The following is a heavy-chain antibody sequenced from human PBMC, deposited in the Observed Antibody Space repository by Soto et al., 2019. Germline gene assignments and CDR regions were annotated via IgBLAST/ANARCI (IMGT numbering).Heavy chain of an antibody. CDR1: GGSIRDYF. D-gene: IGHD4-17*01. CDR2: IYYSGRT. V-gene: IGHV4-59*01. CDR3: ARVGGDDFGDSGGFDY. Sequence: ASETLSLTCTVSGGSIRDYFWTWIRQPPGKGLEWIGYIYYSGRTNYNPSLKSRVSISVDTSKNHFSLQLRPVTAADTAVYYCARVGGDDFGDSGGFDYWGQGTLVTVSS. J-gene: IGHJ4*02.